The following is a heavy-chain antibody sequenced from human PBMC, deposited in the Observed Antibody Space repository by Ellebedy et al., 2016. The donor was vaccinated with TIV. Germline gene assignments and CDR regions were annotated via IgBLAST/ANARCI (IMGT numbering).Heavy chain of an antibody. V-gene: IGHV4-59*08. Sequence: MPGGSLRLSCTVSGGSISSYYWSWIRQPPGKGLEWIGYISYSGSTNYNPSLKSRVTISVDTSKNQFSLKLSSVTAADTAVYYCARHSFERGYYDFDYWGQGTLVTVSS. CDR2: ISYSGST. CDR1: GGSISSYY. CDR3: ARHSFERGYYDFDY. J-gene: IGHJ4*02. D-gene: IGHD3-22*01.